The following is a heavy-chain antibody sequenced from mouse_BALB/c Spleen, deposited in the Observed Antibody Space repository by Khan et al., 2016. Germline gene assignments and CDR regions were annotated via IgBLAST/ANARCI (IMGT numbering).Heavy chain of an antibody. CDR2: ISAGNGDI. CDR1: GYTFTDHA. D-gene: IGHD2-4*01. J-gene: IGHJ2*01. V-gene: IGHV1S53*02. Sequence: QVQLQQSDAELVTPGASVKLSCMASGYTFTDHAIHWVKQKPEQCLEWIGFISAGNGDIKYNEKLKGKATLTTGKSSSTAYKQRSNLTAEDSAGYFCIYDYHYLGYWGQGTTLAVSS. CDR3: IYDYHYLGY.